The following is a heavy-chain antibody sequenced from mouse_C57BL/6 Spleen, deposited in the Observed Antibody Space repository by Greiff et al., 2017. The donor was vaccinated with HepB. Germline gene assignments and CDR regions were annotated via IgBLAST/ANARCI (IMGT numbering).Heavy chain of an antibody. V-gene: IGHV1-53*01. D-gene: IGHD2-2*01. CDR1: GYTFTSYW. Sequence: QVQLKQPGTELVKPGASVKLSCKASGYTFTSYWMHWVKQRPGQGLEWIGNINPSNGGTNYNEKFKSKATLTVDKSSSTAYMQLSSLTSEDSAVYYCARGGSGWLRRDFDYWGQGTTLTVSS. CDR2: INPSNGGT. CDR3: ARGGSGWLRRDFDY. J-gene: IGHJ2*01.